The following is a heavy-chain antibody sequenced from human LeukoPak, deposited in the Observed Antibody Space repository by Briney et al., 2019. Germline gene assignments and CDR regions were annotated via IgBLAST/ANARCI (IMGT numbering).Heavy chain of an antibody. CDR1: GFTFSSYG. Sequence: GGSLRLSCAASGFTFSSYGMHWVRQAPDKGLEWVAFIRYDGSNKYYADPVKGRFTISRDNSKNTLYLQMNSLRAEDTAVYYCAKDHISSWYIGAFDIWGQGTMVTVSS. D-gene: IGHD6-13*01. V-gene: IGHV3-30*02. CDR2: IRYDGSNK. CDR3: AKDHISSWYIGAFDI. J-gene: IGHJ3*02.